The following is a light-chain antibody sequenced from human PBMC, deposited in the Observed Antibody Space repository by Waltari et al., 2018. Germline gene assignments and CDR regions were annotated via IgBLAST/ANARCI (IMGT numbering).Light chain of an antibody. CDR2: AVS. CDR3: QQYGSSPYS. V-gene: IGKV3-20*01. J-gene: IGKJ2*01. CDR1: QTLNNNY. Sequence: EIVLTQSPGTLSLSAGERATLSCMASQTLNNNYLAWYQQKPGQSPGLLIFAVSKRATGVPDRFSGSGSGTDFTLTISRLEPEDFAMYYCQQYGSSPYSFGQGARVDFK.